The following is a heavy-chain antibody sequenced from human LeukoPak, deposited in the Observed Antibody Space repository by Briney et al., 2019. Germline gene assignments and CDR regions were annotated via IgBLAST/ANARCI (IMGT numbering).Heavy chain of an antibody. CDR3: AGGEVGVVTPRRGNYWYFDL. CDR2: INAGNGNT. V-gene: IGHV1-3*01. CDR1: GYTFTSYA. Sequence: GASVKVSCKASGYTFTSYAMHWVRQAPGQRLEWMGWINAGNGNTKYSQKFQGRVTITADESTSTAYMELSSLRSEDTAVYYCAGGEVGVVTPRRGNYWYFDLWGRGTLVTVSS. D-gene: IGHD4-23*01. J-gene: IGHJ2*01.